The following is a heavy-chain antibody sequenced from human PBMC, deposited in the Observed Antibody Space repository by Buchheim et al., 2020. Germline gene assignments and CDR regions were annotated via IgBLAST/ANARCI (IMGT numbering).Heavy chain of an antibody. CDR1: GYTFTGYY. CDR2: IIPILGIA. Sequence: QVQLVQSGAEVKKPGASVKVSCKASGYTFTGYYMHWVRQAPGQGLEWMGRIIPILGIANYAQKFQGRVTITADKSTRTAYMELSSLRSEDTAVYYCAMDPRFGEFAYYFDYWGQGTL. J-gene: IGHJ4*02. D-gene: IGHD3-10*01. V-gene: IGHV1-69*09. CDR3: AMDPRFGEFAYYFDY.